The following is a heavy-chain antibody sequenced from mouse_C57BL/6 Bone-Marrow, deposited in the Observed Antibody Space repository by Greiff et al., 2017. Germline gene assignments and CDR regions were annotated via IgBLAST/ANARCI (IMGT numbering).Heavy chain of an antibody. CDR2: IHPNSGST. J-gene: IGHJ3*01. CDR3: AGLRRALVAY. Sequence: QVQLQQSGPELVKPGASVKISCKASGYAFSSSWMNWVKQRPGQGLEWIGMIHPNSGSTNYNVKFKSKATLTVDKSSSTAYMQLSSLTSEDSAVYYCAGLRRALVAYWGQGTLVTVSA. CDR1: GYAFSSSW. D-gene: IGHD2-2*01. V-gene: IGHV1-64*01.